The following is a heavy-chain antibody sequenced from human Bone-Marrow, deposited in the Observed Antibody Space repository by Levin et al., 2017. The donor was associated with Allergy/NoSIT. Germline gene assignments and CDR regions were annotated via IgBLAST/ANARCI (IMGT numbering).Heavy chain of an antibody. V-gene: IGHV3-15*01. Sequence: GGSLRLSCEGSGFTFSDAWMSWVRQAPGEGLEWVGRIISTSDGGTTDYAAPVKGRFTISRDDSRNTVYLQMNSLKTEDTAVYYCVKSTNDGSYLNHYRFDNWGQGTLVTVSS. CDR2: IISTSDGGTT. D-gene: IGHD1-26*01. CDR3: VKSTNDGSYLNHYRFDN. J-gene: IGHJ4*02. CDR1: GFTFSDAW.